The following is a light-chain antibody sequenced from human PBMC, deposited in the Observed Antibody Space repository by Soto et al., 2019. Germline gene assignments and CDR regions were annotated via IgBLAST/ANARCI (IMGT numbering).Light chain of an antibody. CDR3: GSWDSSLSAYV. V-gene: IGLV2-8*01. CDR1: SSAVGGYNY. J-gene: IGLJ1*01. CDR2: EVN. Sequence: QSALTQDPSASGSPGQSVAISCTGTSSAVGGYNYVSWYQQHPGKAPKLMIYEVNKRPSGIPDRFSGSKSGTSATLGITGFQTGDEADYYCGSWDSSLSAYVFGTGTKVTVL.